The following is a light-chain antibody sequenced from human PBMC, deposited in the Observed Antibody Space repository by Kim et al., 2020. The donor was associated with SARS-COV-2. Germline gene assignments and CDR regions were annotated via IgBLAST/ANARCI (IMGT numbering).Light chain of an antibody. Sequence: QPVLTQSSSASASLGSSVKLTCTLSSGHSSYIIAWHQQQPGKAPRYLMKLEGSGSYNKGSGVPDRFSGSSSGADRYLPFSNLQSEDEADYYCETWDRNTRVFGGGTQLTVL. CDR3: ETWDRNTRV. CDR1: SGHSSYI. J-gene: IGLJ2*01. CDR2: LEGSGSY. V-gene: IGLV4-60*03.